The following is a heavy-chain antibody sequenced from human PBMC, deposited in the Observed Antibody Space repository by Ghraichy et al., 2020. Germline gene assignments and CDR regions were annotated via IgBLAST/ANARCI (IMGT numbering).Heavy chain of an antibody. CDR3: AKHRVRYNIGWSIDY. V-gene: IGHV3-23*01. CDR1: GFTFIDYA. Sequence: GGSLRLSCDASGFTFIDYAMSWVRQAPGKGLEWVSRISGSTFATFYADSVKGRFTISRDNSKNTLYLQMDSLRAEDTAIYYCAKHRVRYNIGWSIDYWGQGTLVTVSS. D-gene: IGHD6-19*01. CDR2: ISGSTFAT. J-gene: IGHJ4*02.